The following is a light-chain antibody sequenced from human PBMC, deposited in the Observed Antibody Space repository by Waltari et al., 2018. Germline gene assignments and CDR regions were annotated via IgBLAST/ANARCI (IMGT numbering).Light chain of an antibody. CDR1: QTIRTTY. CDR2: GTF. J-gene: IGKJ4*01. V-gene: IGKV3-20*01. Sequence: EIELTQSPGTLSLSPGEGATLSCRTSQTIRTTYLAWYQQKPGQAPTLLIYGTFTRATGIPDRFTGSGSGTDFSLTISSLEPEDFATYYCQQYDISPLTFGGGTKVEIK. CDR3: QQYDISPLT.